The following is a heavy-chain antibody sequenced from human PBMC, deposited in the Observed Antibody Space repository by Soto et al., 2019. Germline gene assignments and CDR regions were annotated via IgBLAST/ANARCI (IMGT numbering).Heavy chain of an antibody. CDR1: GYTFTGYY. V-gene: IGHV1-2*04. D-gene: IGHD6-19*01. CDR3: ARDRRGHSSGWNPYYFDY. CDR2: INPNSGGT. Sequence: GASVKVSCKASGYTFTGYYMHWVRQAPGQGLEWMGWINPNSGGTNYAQKFQGWVTMTRDTSISTAYMELSRLRSGDTAVYYCARDRRGHSSGWNPYYFDYWGQGTLVTVSS. J-gene: IGHJ4*02.